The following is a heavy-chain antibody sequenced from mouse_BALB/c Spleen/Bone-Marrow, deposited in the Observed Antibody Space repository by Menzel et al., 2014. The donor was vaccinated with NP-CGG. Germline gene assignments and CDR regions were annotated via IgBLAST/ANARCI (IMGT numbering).Heavy chain of an antibody. J-gene: IGHJ4*01. CDR3: ARYYYGSSYAMDY. D-gene: IGHD1-1*01. V-gene: IGHV14-3*02. CDR2: IDPANGNT. CDR1: GFNIKDTY. Sequence: EVQLQQSGAELVKPGASVKLSCTASGFNIKDTYMHWVKQRPEQGLEWIGRIDPANGNTKYDPKFQGKVTITADTSSNTAYLQLGSLTSEDTAVYYCARYYYGSSYAMDYWGQGTAVTVSA.